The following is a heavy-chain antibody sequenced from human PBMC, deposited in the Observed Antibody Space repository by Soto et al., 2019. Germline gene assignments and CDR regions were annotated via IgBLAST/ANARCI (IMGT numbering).Heavy chain of an antibody. CDR2: INAGNGNT. V-gene: IGHV1-3*01. J-gene: IGHJ6*03. CDR1: GYTFTSYA. D-gene: IGHD6-13*01. Sequence: EASVKVSCKASGYTFTSYAMHWVRQAPGQRLEWMGWINAGNGNTKYSQKFQGRVTITRDTSASTAYMELSSLRSEDTAVYYCARGRSSQKYYYYYMDVWGKGTTVTVSS. CDR3: ARGRSSQKYYYYYMDV.